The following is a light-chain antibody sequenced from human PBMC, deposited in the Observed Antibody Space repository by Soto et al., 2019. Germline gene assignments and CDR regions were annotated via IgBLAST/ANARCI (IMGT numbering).Light chain of an antibody. J-gene: IGLJ1*01. CDR1: NSDVGGYNY. CDR2: EVF. Sequence: QSVLTQPASVSGSPGQSITIPCTGTNSDVGGYNYVSWYQHHPGKAPKLMIYEVFNRPSGVSSRFSGSKSGSTASLTISGLQAEDEADYYCSSYTTTITLYVFGTGTKGTVL. V-gene: IGLV2-14*01. CDR3: SSYTTTITLYV.